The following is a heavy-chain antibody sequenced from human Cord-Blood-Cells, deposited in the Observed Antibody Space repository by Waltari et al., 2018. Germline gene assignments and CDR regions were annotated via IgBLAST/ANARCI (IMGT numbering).Heavy chain of an antibody. CDR3: ARGLPYYYDSSGSRWFDP. D-gene: IGHD3-22*01. V-gene: IGHV4-34*01. J-gene: IGHJ5*02. CDR1: GGSFSGYY. CDR2: INHSGST. Sequence: QVQLQQWGAGLLKPSETMSPTCAVYGGSFSGYYRRWIRRPSGMGLEWIGEINHSGSTNYIPALKSRITISVDKSKNQFSLKLSSVTAADTAVYYCARGLPYYYDSSGSRWFDPWGQGTLVTVSS.